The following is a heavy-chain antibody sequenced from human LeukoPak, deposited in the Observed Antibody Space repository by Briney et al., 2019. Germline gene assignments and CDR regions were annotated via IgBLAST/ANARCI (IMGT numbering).Heavy chain of an antibody. J-gene: IGHJ4*02. CDR2: ISSSSSTK. V-gene: IGHV3-48*04. Sequence: QTGGSLRLSCAASGFTFSTYSMNWVRQAPGKGLEWVSYISSSSSTKYYADSVKGRFTISRDNSKNSLYLQMNSLRAEDTAVYYCARDRDDGYNPPSDYWGQGTLVTVSS. CDR1: GFTFSTYS. CDR3: ARDRDDGYNPPSDY. D-gene: IGHD5-24*01.